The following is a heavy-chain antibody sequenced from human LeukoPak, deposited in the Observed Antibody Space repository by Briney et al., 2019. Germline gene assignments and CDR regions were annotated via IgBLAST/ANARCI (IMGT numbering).Heavy chain of an antibody. V-gene: IGHV3-9*03. CDR2: ISWNSGTV. CDR1: GFNFNDYA. D-gene: IGHD2-2*01. Sequence: GGSLRLSCAASGFNFNDYAMHWVRQAPGKGLEWVSCISWNSGTVAYADSVKGRLTISRNNSKKSPYLQMNSLRAEGMALYYCAKASADSYFDLWGRGTLVTVSS. J-gene: IGHJ2*01. CDR3: AKASADSYFDL.